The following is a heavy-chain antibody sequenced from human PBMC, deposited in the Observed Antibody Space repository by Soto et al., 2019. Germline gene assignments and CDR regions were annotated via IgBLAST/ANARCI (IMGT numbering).Heavy chain of an antibody. CDR1: GYTFTGYY. J-gene: IGHJ6*02. CDR2: INPNSGGT. Sequence: QVQLVQSGAEVKKPGASVKVSCKASGYTFTGYYMHWVRQAPGQGLEWMGWINPNSGGTHYAQKFQGWVTMTRDTSISTGDMELRRLGADDTAVYYCARDRVWFGRVESKTYYCYGMEVWGQGTTFTVSS. V-gene: IGHV1-2*04. D-gene: IGHD3-10*01. CDR3: ARDRVWFGRVESKTYYCYGMEV.